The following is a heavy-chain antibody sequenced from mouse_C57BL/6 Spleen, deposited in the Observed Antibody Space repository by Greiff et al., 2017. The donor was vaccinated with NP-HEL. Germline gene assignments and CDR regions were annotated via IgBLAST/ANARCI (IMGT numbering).Heavy chain of an antibody. Sequence: EVQGVESGGGLVKPGGSLKLSCAASGFTFSSYAMSWVRQTPEKRLEWVATISDGGSYTYYPDNVKGRFTISRDNAKNNLYLQMSHLKSEDTAMYYCAREDGAMDYWGQGTSVTVSS. V-gene: IGHV5-4*01. J-gene: IGHJ4*01. CDR2: ISDGGSYT. CDR3: AREDGAMDY. CDR1: GFTFSSYA.